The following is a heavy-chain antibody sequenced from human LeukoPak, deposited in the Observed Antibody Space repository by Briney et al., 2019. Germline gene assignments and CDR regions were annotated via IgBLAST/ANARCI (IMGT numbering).Heavy chain of an antibody. CDR1: EFTFSSYS. Sequence: GGSLRLSCAASEFTFSSYSMNWVRQAPGKGLEWVSSISGSGGSTDYADSVKGRFTISRDNSKKTLYLQMNSLRAEDTAVYYCARASDYDSGGYYIGGTFDYWGQGTLVTVSS. D-gene: IGHD3-22*01. J-gene: IGHJ4*02. CDR3: ARASDYDSGGYYIGGTFDY. CDR2: ISGSGGST. V-gene: IGHV3-23*01.